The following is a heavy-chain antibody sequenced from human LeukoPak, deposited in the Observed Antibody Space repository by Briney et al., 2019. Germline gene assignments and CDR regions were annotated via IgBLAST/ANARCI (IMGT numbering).Heavy chain of an antibody. CDR1: GFTFSSYG. V-gene: IGHV3-30*03. CDR2: ISYDGSNK. J-gene: IGHJ4*02. D-gene: IGHD2-21*02. CDR3: ARPNVDHLKVLVPGSFDY. Sequence: PGRSLRLSCAASGFTFSSYGMHWVRQAPGKGLEWVAVISYDGSNKYYADSVKGRFTISRDNSKNTLYLQMNSLRAEDTAVYYCARPNVDHLKVLVPGSFDYWGQGTLVTVSS.